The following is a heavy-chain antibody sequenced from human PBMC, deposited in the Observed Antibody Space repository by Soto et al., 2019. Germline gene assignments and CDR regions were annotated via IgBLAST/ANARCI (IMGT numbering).Heavy chain of an antibody. Sequence: ASVKVSCKASGYTFTSYGISWVRQAPGQGLEWMGWISAYNGNTNYAQKLQGRVTMTTDTSTSTAYMELRSLRSDDTAVYYCARTAHSYSGGWYDWFDPWGQGTLVTGSA. CDR2: ISAYNGNT. J-gene: IGHJ5*02. V-gene: IGHV1-18*01. D-gene: IGHD6-19*01. CDR3: ARTAHSYSGGWYDWFDP. CDR1: GYTFTSYG.